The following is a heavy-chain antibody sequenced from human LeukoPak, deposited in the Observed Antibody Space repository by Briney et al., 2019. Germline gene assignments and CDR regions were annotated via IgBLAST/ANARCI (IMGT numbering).Heavy chain of an antibody. D-gene: IGHD3-22*01. CDR1: GFTFSSYS. CDR2: ISSSSTYL. CDR3: ARDGHYDSSGYYSNLFDY. J-gene: IGHJ4*02. V-gene: IGHV3-21*04. Sequence: GGSLRLSCAASGFTFSSYSMNWVRQAPGKGLEWVSSISSSSTYLDYADSLKGRFTISRDNAKNSLYLQMNSLRAADTAVYYCARDGHYDSSGYYSNLFDYWGQGTLVTVSS.